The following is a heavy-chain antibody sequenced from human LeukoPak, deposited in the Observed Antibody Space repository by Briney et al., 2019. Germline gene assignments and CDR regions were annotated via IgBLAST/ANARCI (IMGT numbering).Heavy chain of an antibody. Sequence: SETLSLTCTVSGGSISSYYWSWIRQPPGKGLEWIGYIYYSGSTNYNPSLKSRVTMSVDTSKNQFSLKLSSVTAADTAVYYCARVRSGYYYYMDVWGKGTTVTVSS. CDR1: GGSISSYY. V-gene: IGHV4-59*12. CDR2: IYYSGST. D-gene: IGHD3-3*01. J-gene: IGHJ6*03. CDR3: ARVRSGYYYYMDV.